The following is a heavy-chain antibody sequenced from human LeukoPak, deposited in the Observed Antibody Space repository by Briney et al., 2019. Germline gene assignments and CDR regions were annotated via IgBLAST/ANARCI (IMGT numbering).Heavy chain of an antibody. Sequence: PGGSLRLSCAASGFTFSSYAMSWVRQAPGKGLEWVSAISGSGGSTYYADSVKGRFTISRDNSKNTLYLQMNSLRAEDTALYYCAKDLAYGSGSYSFDYWGQGTLVTVSS. J-gene: IGHJ4*02. CDR1: GFTFSSYA. CDR2: ISGSGGST. CDR3: AKDLAYGSGSYSFDY. D-gene: IGHD3-10*01. V-gene: IGHV3-23*01.